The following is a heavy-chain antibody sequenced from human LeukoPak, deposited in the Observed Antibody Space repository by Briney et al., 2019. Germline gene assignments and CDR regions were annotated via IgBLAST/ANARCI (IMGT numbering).Heavy chain of an antibody. J-gene: IGHJ5*02. CDR1: GFTFSSYW. V-gene: IGHV4-34*01. D-gene: IGHD1-26*01. CDR3: ASGRATPFT. Sequence: GSLRLSCAVSGFTFSSYWMSWVRQPPGKGLEWIGEINHSGSTNYNPSLKSRVTISVDTSKNQFSLKLSSVTAADTAVYYCASGRATPFTWGQGTLVTVSS. CDR2: INHSGST.